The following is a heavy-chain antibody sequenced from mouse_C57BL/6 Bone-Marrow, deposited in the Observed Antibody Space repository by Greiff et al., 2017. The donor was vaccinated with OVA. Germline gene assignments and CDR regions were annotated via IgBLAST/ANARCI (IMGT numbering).Heavy chain of an antibody. Sequence: QVQLQQSDAELVKPGASVKISCKVSGYTFTDHTIHWMKQRPEQGLEWIGYIYPRAGSTKYNAQFKGKAKLTADKSSSTAYMQLNSLTSEDSAVYFCAINWDLFFAYWGQGTLVTVSA. V-gene: IGHV1-78*01. CDR3: AINWDLFFAY. CDR2: IYPRAGST. CDR1: GYTFTDHT. D-gene: IGHD4-1*02. J-gene: IGHJ3*01.